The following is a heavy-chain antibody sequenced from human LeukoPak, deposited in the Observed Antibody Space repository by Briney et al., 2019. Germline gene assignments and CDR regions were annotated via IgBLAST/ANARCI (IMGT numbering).Heavy chain of an antibody. Sequence: SETLSLTCTVSGYSINSGYYWGWIRQPPGKGLEWIGSFYYSGFTYYNPSLKSRVTISVDTSKNQFSLKLSSVTAADTAVYYCAAQNIVASRPFDYWGQGTLVTVSS. V-gene: IGHV4-38-2*02. D-gene: IGHD2/OR15-2a*01. CDR2: FYYSGFT. CDR1: GYSINSGYY. CDR3: AAQNIVASRPFDY. J-gene: IGHJ4*02.